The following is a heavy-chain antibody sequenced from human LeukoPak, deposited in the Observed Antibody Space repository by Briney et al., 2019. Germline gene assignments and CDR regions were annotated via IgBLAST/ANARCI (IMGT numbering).Heavy chain of an antibody. Sequence: GASVKVSCKASGYTFTSYDINWVRQATGQGLEWMGWMNPNSGNTGYAQKFQGRVTITRNTSISTAYMELSSLRSEDTAVYYCARGRKPRRSFDYWGQGTLVTVSS. J-gene: IGHJ4*02. V-gene: IGHV1-8*03. CDR1: GYTFTSYD. CDR3: ARGRKPRRSFDY. D-gene: IGHD2-15*01. CDR2: MNPNSGNT.